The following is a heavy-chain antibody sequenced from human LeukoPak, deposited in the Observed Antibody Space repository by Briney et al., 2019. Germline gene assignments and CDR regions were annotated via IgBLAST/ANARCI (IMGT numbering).Heavy chain of an antibody. CDR2: INWNGGST. CDR1: GFTFDDYG. CDR3: ARDLYYDSSGYYYVPNGMDV. D-gene: IGHD3-22*01. J-gene: IGHJ6*02. V-gene: IGHV3-20*01. Sequence: GSLRLSCAASGFTFDDYGMSWVRQAPGKGLEWVSGINWNGGSTGYADSVKGRFTISRDNAKNSLYLQMNSLRAEDTALYHCARDLYYDSSGYYYVPNGMDVWGQGTTVTVSS.